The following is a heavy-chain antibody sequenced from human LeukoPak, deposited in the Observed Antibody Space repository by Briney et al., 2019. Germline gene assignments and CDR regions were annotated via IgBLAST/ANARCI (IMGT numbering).Heavy chain of an antibody. J-gene: IGHJ4*02. D-gene: IGHD3-22*01. V-gene: IGHV3-23*01. Sequence: GGSLRLSCAASGFTFSTFAMIWVRQPPGKGLEWVSSIFPSGGEIHYADSVRGRFTISRDNSKSILSLQMNSLRAEDTAVYYCAKYSHDSSGSYDYWGQGTLVTVSS. CDR3: AKYSHDSSGSYDY. CDR1: GFTFSTFA. CDR2: IFPSGGEI.